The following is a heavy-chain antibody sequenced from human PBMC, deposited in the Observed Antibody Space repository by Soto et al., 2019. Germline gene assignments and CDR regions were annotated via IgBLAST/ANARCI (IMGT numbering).Heavy chain of an antibody. CDR1: GFSFTNYW. CDR3: ARDDSSTSSGAIDV. V-gene: IGHV5-51*01. CDR2: IYLGDSDT. J-gene: IGHJ3*01. Sequence: PGESLKISCKGSGFSFTNYWIAWVRQMPGKGLEWMGIIYLGDSDTRYSPSFQGQVTISADKSITTAYLQWSSLKASDTAMYYCARDDSSTSSGAIDVWGQGTLVTVSS. D-gene: IGHD6-6*01.